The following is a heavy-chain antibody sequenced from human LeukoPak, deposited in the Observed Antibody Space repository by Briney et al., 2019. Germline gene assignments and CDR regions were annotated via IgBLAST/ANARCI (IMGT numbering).Heavy chain of an antibody. Sequence: SETLSLTCTVSGGSISSYYWSWIRQPPGKGLEWIGYIYYSGSTNYIPSLKSRVTISVDTSKNQFSLKLSSVTAADTAVYYCARSGCTNGVCSARGMYYYYGMDVWGQGTTVTVSS. CDR3: ARSGCTNGVCSARGMYYYYGMDV. CDR2: IYYSGST. D-gene: IGHD2-8*01. J-gene: IGHJ6*02. CDR1: GGSISSYY. V-gene: IGHV4-59*01.